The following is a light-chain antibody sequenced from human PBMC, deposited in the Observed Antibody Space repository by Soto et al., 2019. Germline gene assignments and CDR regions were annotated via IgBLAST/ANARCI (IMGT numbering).Light chain of an antibody. CDR1: QSVSGN. J-gene: IGKJ1*01. Sequence: EIVMTQSPATLSVSPGERATLSCRASQSVSGNLAWYQQKPGQAPRLLIYGASTRATGIPARFSGSGSGTEFNLTISSLQSEDFAVYYCQQYNNWPRTFGQGTKVDIK. CDR2: GAS. V-gene: IGKV3-15*01. CDR3: QQYNNWPRT.